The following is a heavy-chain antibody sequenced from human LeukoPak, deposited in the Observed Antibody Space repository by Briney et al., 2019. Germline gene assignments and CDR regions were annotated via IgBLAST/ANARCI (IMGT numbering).Heavy chain of an antibody. Sequence: SETLSLTCTVSGGSISSYYWSWIRQPPGKGLEWIGYIYYSGSTNYNPSLKSRVTISVDTSKNQFSLKLSSVTAADTAVYYCAREGDGSGRWVYYGMDVWGQGTTVTVSS. J-gene: IGHJ6*02. V-gene: IGHV4-59*01. CDR2: IYYSGST. D-gene: IGHD3-10*01. CDR1: GGSISSYY. CDR3: AREGDGSGRWVYYGMDV.